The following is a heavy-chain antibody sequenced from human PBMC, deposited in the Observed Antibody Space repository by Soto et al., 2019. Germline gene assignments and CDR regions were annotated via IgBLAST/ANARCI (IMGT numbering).Heavy chain of an antibody. J-gene: IGHJ4*02. CDR3: ARCRDAYNWECSY. CDR2: ISSSSSYI. CDR1: GFTFSSYS. Sequence: GGSLRLSCVASGFTFSSYSMNWVRQDPGKGLESVSSISSSSSYIYYGDSVRGRFTISRNNAKSSLYLQMNSMRAEDTAVYYCARCRDAYNWECSYWGQGTLVTVSS. V-gene: IGHV3-21*01. D-gene: IGHD1-1*01.